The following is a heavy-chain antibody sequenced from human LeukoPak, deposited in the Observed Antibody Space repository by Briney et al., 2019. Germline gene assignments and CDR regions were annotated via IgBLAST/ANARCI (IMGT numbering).Heavy chain of an antibody. D-gene: IGHD3-22*01. V-gene: IGHV3-30*03. CDR1: GFTFSSYG. Sequence: PGGSLRLSCAASGFTFSSYGMHWVRQAPGKGLEWVAVISYDGSNKYYADSVKGRFTISRDNSKNTLYLQMNSLRAEDTAVYYCVRYDSSGLGGAFDIWGQGTMVTVSS. CDR3: VRYDSSGLGGAFDI. J-gene: IGHJ3*02. CDR2: ISYDGSNK.